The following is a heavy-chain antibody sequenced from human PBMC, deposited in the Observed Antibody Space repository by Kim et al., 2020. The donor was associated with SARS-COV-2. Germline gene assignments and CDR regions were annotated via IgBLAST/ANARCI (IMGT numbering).Heavy chain of an antibody. CDR1: GFTFTSSA. CDR2: IVVGSGNT. J-gene: IGHJ4*02. CDR3: AAATHSSSWKSFDY. V-gene: IGHV1-58*01. Sequence: SVKVSCKASGFTFTSSAVQWVRQARGQRLEWIGWIVVGSGNTNYAQKFQERVTITTEMSTSTAYMELSSLRSEDTAVDYCAAATHSSSWKSFDYWGQGT. D-gene: IGHD6-13*01.